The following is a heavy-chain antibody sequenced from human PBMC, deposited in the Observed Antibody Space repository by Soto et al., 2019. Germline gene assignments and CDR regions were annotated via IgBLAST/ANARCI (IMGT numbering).Heavy chain of an antibody. V-gene: IGHV4-59*08. J-gene: IGHJ5*02. D-gene: IGHD3-3*01. CDR1: GGSISSYY. CDR3: ARTHYDFWSKQDSWFDP. CDR2: IYYSGST. Sequence: SETLSLTCTVSGGSISSYYWSWIRQPPGKGLEWIGYIYYSGSTNYNPSLKSRVTISVDTSQNHFSLKLSSVTAADTAVYYCARTHYDFWSKQDSWFDPWGQGTLVTVSS.